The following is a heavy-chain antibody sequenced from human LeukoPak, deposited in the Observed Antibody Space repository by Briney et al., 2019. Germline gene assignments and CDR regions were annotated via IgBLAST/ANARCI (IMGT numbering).Heavy chain of an antibody. V-gene: IGHV5-51*01. Sequence: GESLKISCKDSGYRFSSYWIAWVRQMPGKGLEYIGIIYPGDSDIRYSPSFQGLVTISADKSISTAYLQWSSLKASDTAMYYCARLVAGTFDYWGQGTLVTVSS. CDR3: ARLVAGTFDY. CDR1: GYRFSSYW. D-gene: IGHD6-19*01. CDR2: IYPGDSDI. J-gene: IGHJ4*02.